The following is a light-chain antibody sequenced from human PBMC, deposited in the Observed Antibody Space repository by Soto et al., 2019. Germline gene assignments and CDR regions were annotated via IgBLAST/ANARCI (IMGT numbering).Light chain of an antibody. CDR1: QSVSRY. J-gene: IGKJ4*01. V-gene: IGKV3-11*01. CDR2: DAS. Sequence: EIVLTQSPATLSLSPGERATLSCRASQSVSRYLAWYQQKPGQAPRLLIYDASNRATGIPARFSGSGSGTDFTLTISSLEAEYFAVYYCQQRSNWPLTFGGGTKVEIK. CDR3: QQRSNWPLT.